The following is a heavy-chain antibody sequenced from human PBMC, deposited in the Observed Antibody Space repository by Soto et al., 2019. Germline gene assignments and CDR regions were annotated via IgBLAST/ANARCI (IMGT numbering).Heavy chain of an antibody. CDR3: ARGTEDYGEAGSFAY. Sequence: EVQLVETGGGLIQPGGSLRLSCAASGFTVSSNFMSWVRQAPGKGLEWVSVIYRGAETYYADSVKGRFTISRDNSKNTLYLQMHSLRAEDTAVFYCARGTEDYGEAGSFAYWGQGTLVTVSS. V-gene: IGHV3-53*02. J-gene: IGHJ4*02. CDR2: IYRGAET. CDR1: GFTVSSNF. D-gene: IGHD4-17*01.